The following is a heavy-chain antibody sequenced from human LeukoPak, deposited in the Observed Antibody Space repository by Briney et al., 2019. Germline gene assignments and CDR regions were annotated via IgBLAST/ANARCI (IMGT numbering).Heavy chain of an antibody. CDR3: ARDPTSIGGDGY. Sequence: PGGSLRLSCAASGFTFSRYWMSWVRQAPRKGLEWVANLKQDGSETYYVDSVKGRFTISRDNAKNSLYLQMNSLRAEDTAVYYCARDPTSIGGDGYWGQGTLVTVSS. J-gene: IGHJ4*02. V-gene: IGHV3-7*03. CDR1: GFTFSRYW. D-gene: IGHD6-6*01. CDR2: LKQDGSET.